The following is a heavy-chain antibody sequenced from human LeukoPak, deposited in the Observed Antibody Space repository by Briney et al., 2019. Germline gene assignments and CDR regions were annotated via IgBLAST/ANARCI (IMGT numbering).Heavy chain of an antibody. CDR3: ARSPIYDILTLDY. CDR1: GFTFSSYA. D-gene: IGHD3-9*01. V-gene: IGHV3-30*04. Sequence: GGSLRLSCAASGFTFSSYAMHWVCQAPGKGLEWVAVISYDGSNKYYADSVKGRFTISRDNSKNTLYLQMNSLRAEDTAVYYCARSPIYDILTLDYWGQGTLVTVSS. CDR2: ISYDGSNK. J-gene: IGHJ4*02.